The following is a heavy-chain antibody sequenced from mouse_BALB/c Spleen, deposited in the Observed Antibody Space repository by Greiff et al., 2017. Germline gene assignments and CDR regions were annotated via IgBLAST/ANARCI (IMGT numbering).Heavy chain of an antibody. CDR3: AKGYYGSSYFDY. V-gene: IGHV1S41*01. J-gene: IGHJ2*01. CDR1: GYTFTSYW. Sequence: DLVQPGASVKLSCKASGYTFTSYWINWIKQRPGQGLEWIGRIAPGSGSTYYNEMFKGKATLTVDTSSSTAYIQLSSLSSEDSAVYFCAKGYYGSSYFDYWGQGTTLTVSS. D-gene: IGHD1-1*01. CDR2: IAPGSGST.